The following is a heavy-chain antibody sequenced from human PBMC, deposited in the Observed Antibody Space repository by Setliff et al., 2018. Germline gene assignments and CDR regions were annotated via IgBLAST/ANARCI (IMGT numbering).Heavy chain of an antibody. CDR3: ARESRYYYDNLGTLDY. CDR2: IYTSGST. J-gene: IGHJ4*02. D-gene: IGHD3-22*01. V-gene: IGHV4-61*02. Sequence: SETLSLTCTVSGGSISSGSYYWSWIRQPAGKGLEWIGRIYTSGSTNYNPSLKSRVTISRDTSKNQFSLKLSSVTAADTAVYYCARESRYYYDNLGTLDYWGQGTLVTVSS. CDR1: GGSISSGSYY.